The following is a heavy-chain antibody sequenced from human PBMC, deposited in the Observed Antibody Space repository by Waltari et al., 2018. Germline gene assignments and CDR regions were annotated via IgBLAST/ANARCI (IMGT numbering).Heavy chain of an antibody. Sequence: QLQLQESGPGLVKPSETLSLTCTVPGGSISISSYYWGWIRQPPGKGLEWIGSIYYSGSTYSNPSLKSRVTISVDTSKNQFSRKLSSVTAADTAVYYCVTFVDIVATIEVYWGQGTLVTVSS. CDR3: VTFVDIVATIEVY. D-gene: IGHD5-12*01. J-gene: IGHJ4*02. V-gene: IGHV4-39*01. CDR1: GGSISISSYY. CDR2: IYYSGST.